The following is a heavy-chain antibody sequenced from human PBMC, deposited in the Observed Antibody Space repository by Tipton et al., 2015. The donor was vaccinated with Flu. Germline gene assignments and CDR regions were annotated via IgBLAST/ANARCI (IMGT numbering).Heavy chain of an antibody. CDR2: IHRGGSP. D-gene: IGHD5-18*01. J-gene: IGHJ4*02. CDR3: ARGLGQSVDTAMVIKEYYFDY. CDR1: GDSLGSNYY. Sequence: TLSLTCSVSGDSLGSNYYWAWIRQPPGKGLEWIANIHRGGSPYYNPSLRSRVTISIDTSKNQFYLRLTSVTAADTAMYYCARGLGQSVDTAMVIKEYYFDYWGQGTLVTVSS. V-gene: IGHV4-38-2*02.